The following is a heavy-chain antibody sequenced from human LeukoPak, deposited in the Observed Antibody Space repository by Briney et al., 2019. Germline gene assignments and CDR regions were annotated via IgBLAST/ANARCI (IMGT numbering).Heavy chain of an antibody. J-gene: IGHJ4*02. D-gene: IGHD3-10*01. Sequence: TLSLTCTVSGGSISSSSYYWSWIRQPAGKGLEWIGRIYTSGSINYNPSLKSRVTISVDTSKNQFSLRLSSVTAADTAVYYCARDTWFGAGRTFDYWGQGTLVTVSS. CDR2: IYTSGSI. CDR3: ARDTWFGAGRTFDY. V-gene: IGHV4-61*02. CDR1: GGSISSSSYY.